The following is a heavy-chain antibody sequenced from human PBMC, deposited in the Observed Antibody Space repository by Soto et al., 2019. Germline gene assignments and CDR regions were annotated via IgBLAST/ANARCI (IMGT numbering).Heavy chain of an antibody. CDR2: IWYDGSNR. D-gene: IGHD3-3*01. Sequence: PCGSLRLSCAASGFIVNGKKCLTWVRQAAVKGLELVAVIWYDGSNRDYADSVKGRFTISRDNSKNTLDLQMNSLRAEDTDVSYCARDDLRSDFWSGPNGACGMDVWGQGTRVTV. CDR3: ARDDLRSDFWSGPNGACGMDV. V-gene: IGHV3-33*08. J-gene: IGHJ6*02. CDR1: GFIVNGKKC.